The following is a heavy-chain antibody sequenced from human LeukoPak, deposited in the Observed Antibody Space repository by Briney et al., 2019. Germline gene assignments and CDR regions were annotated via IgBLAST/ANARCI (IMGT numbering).Heavy chain of an antibody. CDR1: GYTFTSYD. V-gene: IGHV1-69*06. D-gene: IGHD3-10*01. Sequence: SVKVSCKASGYTFTSYDISWVRQAPGQGLEWMGGIIPIFGTANYAQKFQGRVTITADKSTSTAYMELSSLRSEDTAVYYCARVRDTMVRGVIHYYYYGMDVWGKGTTVTVSS. CDR2: IIPIFGTA. J-gene: IGHJ6*04. CDR3: ARVRDTMVRGVIHYYYYGMDV.